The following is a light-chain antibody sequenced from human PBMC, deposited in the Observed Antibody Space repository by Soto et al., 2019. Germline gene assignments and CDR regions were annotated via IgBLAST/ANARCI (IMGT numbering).Light chain of an antibody. Sequence: DIQMTQSPSSLSASVGYRVTITCRASQSISSYLNWYQQKPGKAPKLLIYAASSLQSGVPSRFSGSRSGTDFTLTISSLVPEDFATYYCQQTYSTPWTFGQGTKVDI. CDR1: QSISSY. CDR3: QQTYSTPWT. V-gene: IGKV1-39*01. J-gene: IGKJ1*01. CDR2: AAS.